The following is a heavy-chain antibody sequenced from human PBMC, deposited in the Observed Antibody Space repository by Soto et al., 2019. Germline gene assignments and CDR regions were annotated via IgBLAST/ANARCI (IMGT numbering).Heavy chain of an antibody. CDR2: IFHSGTT. V-gene: IGHV4-38-2*01. CDR3: ARPTYDSIDY. D-gene: IGHD3-22*01. CDR1: GYSISTGYH. Sequence: ASETLSLTCAVSGYSISTGYHWGWLRQPPGKGLEWIGNIFHSGTTYYNSSLKSRVTISVDTSKNQFSLKLSSVTAADTAVYYCARPTYDSIDYWGQGTLVTVSS. J-gene: IGHJ4*02.